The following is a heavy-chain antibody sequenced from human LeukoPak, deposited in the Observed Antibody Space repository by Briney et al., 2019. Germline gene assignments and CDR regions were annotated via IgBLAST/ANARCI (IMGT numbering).Heavy chain of an antibody. V-gene: IGHV3-11*01. D-gene: IGHD1-14*01. CDR2: ISPSGTDI. J-gene: IGHJ4*02. Sequence: GGSLRLSCAASGFTFSSYGMSWVRQAPGKGLESLSYISPSGTDISYADSVKGRFTISRDNAKNSLYLQMNSLRVEDTAVYYCTRDPRNLDYWSQGTLVTVSS. CDR3: TRDPRNLDY. CDR1: GFTFSSYG.